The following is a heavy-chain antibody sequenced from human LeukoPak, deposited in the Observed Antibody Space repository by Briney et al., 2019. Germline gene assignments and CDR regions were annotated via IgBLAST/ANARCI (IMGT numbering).Heavy chain of an antibody. CDR1: GYTFTSYY. V-gene: IGHV1-46*01. Sequence: EASVKVSFKASGYTFTSYYMHWVRQAPGQGLEWMGIINPSGGSTSYAQKFQGRVTMTRDMSTSTVYMELSSLRSEDTAVYYCVAAAGTGWFDPWGQGTLVTVSS. J-gene: IGHJ5*02. CDR3: VAAAGTGWFDP. CDR2: INPSGGST. D-gene: IGHD6-13*01.